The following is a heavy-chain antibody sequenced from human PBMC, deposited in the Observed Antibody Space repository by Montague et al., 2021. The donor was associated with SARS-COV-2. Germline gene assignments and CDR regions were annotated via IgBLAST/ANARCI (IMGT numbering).Heavy chain of an antibody. CDR1: GGSFSGYY. D-gene: IGHD6-13*01. J-gene: IGHJ5*02. CDR2: INHSGST. Sequence: SETLSLTCAVYGGSFSGYYWSWIRKPQGKGLEWMGEINHSGSTXXXPSXXXRVTISVDTSKNQFSLKLSSVTAADTAVYYCARGRYSSSWYGAKNWFDPWGQGTLVTVSS. V-gene: IGHV4-34*01. CDR3: ARGRYSSSWYGAKNWFDP.